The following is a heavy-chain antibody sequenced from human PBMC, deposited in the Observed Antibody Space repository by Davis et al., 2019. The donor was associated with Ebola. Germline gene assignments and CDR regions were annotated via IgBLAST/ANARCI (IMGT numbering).Heavy chain of an antibody. D-gene: IGHD1-1*01. CDR3: ARQKNIWRPYYFDF. V-gene: IGHV4-39*01. Sequence: PSETLSLTCSVSGGAISSSDSYWAWIRQSPGRGLEFIGNIYYSGSTYSNLSLKSRATISVDTSKNQFSLRLTSVTATDTAVFYCARQKNIWRPYYFDFWSPGTLVTVSS. CDR2: IYYSGST. J-gene: IGHJ4*02. CDR1: GGAISSSDSY.